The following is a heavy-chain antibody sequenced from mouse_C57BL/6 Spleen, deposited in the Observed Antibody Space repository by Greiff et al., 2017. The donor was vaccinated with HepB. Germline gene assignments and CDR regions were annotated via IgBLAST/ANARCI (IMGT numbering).Heavy chain of an antibody. Sequence: EVQLQQSGGGLVKPGGSLKLSCAASGFTFSDYGMHWVRQAPEKGLEWVAYISSGSSTIYYADTVKGRFTISRDNAKNTLFLQMTSLRSEDTAMYYCARPGSNYLAWFAYWGQGTLVTVSA. J-gene: IGHJ3*01. CDR3: ARPGSNYLAWFAY. D-gene: IGHD2-5*01. V-gene: IGHV5-17*01. CDR2: ISSGSSTI. CDR1: GFTFSDYG.